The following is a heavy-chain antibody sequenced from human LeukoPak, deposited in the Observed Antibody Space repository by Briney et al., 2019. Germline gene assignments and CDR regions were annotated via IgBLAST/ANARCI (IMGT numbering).Heavy chain of an antibody. CDR3: AREAYDSSGYYYGGGFDY. V-gene: IGHV3-74*01. Sequence: PGGSPRLSCAASGFSFTRYWMHWVRQAPGQGLGWVSRINSDGSDTSYADSVKGRFTISRDNAKNTLYLQMNSLRAEDTAVYYCAREAYDSSGYYYGGGFDYWGQGTLLTVSS. J-gene: IGHJ4*02. CDR2: INSDGSDT. D-gene: IGHD3-22*01. CDR1: GFSFTRYW.